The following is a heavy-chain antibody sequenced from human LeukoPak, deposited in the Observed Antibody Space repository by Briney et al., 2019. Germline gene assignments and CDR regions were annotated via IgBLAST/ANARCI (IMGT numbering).Heavy chain of an antibody. V-gene: IGHV3-30-3*01. CDR1: GFTFSSYA. Sequence: GGSLRLSCAASGFTFSSYAMHWVRQAPGKGLEWVAAISYDGSNKYYADSVKGRFTISRDSSKNTLFLQMNSLRPEDTAVYYCARDSGSGTQRPDYWGQGTLVTVSS. D-gene: IGHD1-26*01. CDR3: ARDSGSGTQRPDY. J-gene: IGHJ4*02. CDR2: ISYDGSNK.